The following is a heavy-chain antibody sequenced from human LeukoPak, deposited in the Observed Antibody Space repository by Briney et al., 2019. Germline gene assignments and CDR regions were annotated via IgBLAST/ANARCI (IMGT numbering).Heavy chain of an antibody. D-gene: IGHD3-22*01. Sequence: SETLSLTCTVSGGSISSYYWSWIRQPPGKGLEWIGYIYYSGSTNYNPSLKSRVTISVDTSKNQFSLKLSSVTAADTAVYYCARVASDLVVVSDAFDIWGQGTMVTVSS. CDR3: ARVASDLVVVSDAFDI. J-gene: IGHJ3*02. CDR2: IYYSGST. CDR1: GGSISSYY. V-gene: IGHV4-59*12.